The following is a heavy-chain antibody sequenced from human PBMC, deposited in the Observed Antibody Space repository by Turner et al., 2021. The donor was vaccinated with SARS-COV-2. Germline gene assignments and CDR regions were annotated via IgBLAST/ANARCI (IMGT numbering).Heavy chain of an antibody. V-gene: IGHV3-21*01. J-gene: IGHJ4*02. Sequence: EVQLVESGGGLVKPGGSLRLSCAASGFTFSSYSMNWVRQAPGKGLAGVSSISSSSRYIYYADSVKGRFTISRDNAKNSLYLQMNSLRAEDTAVYYCARDSFGYYDSSGYYLGGFDYWGQGTLVTVSS. CDR2: ISSSSRYI. CDR1: GFTFSSYS. D-gene: IGHD3-22*01. CDR3: ARDSFGYYDSSGYYLGGFDY.